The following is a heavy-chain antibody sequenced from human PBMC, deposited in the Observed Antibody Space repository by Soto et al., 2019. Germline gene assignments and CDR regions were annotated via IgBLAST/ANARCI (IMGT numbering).Heavy chain of an antibody. D-gene: IGHD6-13*01. V-gene: IGHV5-10-1*01. CDR3: ARLQSSSWPYYYGMDV. J-gene: IGHJ6*02. Sequence: GASLKISCKGSGYSFTSYWISWVRQXXXXGLEWMGRIDPSDSYTNYSPSFQGHVTISADKSISTAYLQWSSLKASDTAMYYCARLQSSSWPYYYGMDVWGQGTTVTVSS. CDR2: IDPSDSYT. CDR1: GYSFTSYW.